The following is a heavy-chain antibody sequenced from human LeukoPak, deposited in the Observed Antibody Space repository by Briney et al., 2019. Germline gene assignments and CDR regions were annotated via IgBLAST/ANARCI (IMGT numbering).Heavy chain of an antibody. J-gene: IGHJ4*02. V-gene: IGHV3-48*03. D-gene: IGHD3-9*01. CDR2: ISSDGHVG. CDR3: ARDTLNGPFVISLDY. CDR1: GFTFSSYA. Sequence: QSGGSLRLSCAASGFTFSSYAMSWVRQAPGKGLEWVSHISSDGHVGLYVDSVRGRFTMSRDNAKNLLFLQMNGLRAEDTAVYYCARDTLNGPFVISLDYWGQGALVTVSS.